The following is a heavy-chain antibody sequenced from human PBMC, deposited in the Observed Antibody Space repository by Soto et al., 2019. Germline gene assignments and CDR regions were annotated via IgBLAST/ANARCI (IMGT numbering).Heavy chain of an antibody. V-gene: IGHV1-69*12. J-gene: IGHJ6*02. Sequence: QVQLVQSGAEVKKPGSSVKVSCKASGGTFSSYAISWVRQAPGQGLEWMGGIIPIFGTANYAQKFQGRVTITADESTSTACMDLSSLRSEDTAVYYCASPPTTGNSYYYGMDVWGQGTTVTVSS. CDR1: GGTFSSYA. CDR3: ASPPTTGNSYYYGMDV. CDR2: IIPIFGTA. D-gene: IGHD4-17*01.